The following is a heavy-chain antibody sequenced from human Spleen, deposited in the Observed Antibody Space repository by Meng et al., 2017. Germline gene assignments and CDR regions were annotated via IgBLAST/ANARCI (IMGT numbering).Heavy chain of an antibody. Sequence: QVQLGKSGAEVKKPGASVKVSCKASGYTFTSYDINWVRQATGQGLEWMGRIDPKNGDTHYAQKFQGRVTMTGDTSISTAYMDLSGLRSDDTAVYYCARDEDISAAGKLFGDYWGQGTLVTVSS. CDR2: IDPKNGDT. D-gene: IGHD6-13*01. V-gene: IGHV1-2*06. CDR1: GYTFTSYD. CDR3: ARDEDISAAGKLFGDY. J-gene: IGHJ4*02.